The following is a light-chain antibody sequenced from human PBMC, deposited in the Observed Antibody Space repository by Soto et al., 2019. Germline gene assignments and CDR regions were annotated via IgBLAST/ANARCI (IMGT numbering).Light chain of an antibody. CDR1: SGDIGAYNY. J-gene: IGLJ1*01. CDR2: EVN. V-gene: IGLV2-14*01. CDR3: SSYTSSRIYI. Sequence: QSVLTQPASVSGSPGQSITISCTGTSGDIGAYNYVSWYQHHPGKAPKLIIYEVNNRPSGVSNRFSGSKSGNTASLTISGLQAEDEADYYCSSYTSSRIYIFXTGTKVTVL.